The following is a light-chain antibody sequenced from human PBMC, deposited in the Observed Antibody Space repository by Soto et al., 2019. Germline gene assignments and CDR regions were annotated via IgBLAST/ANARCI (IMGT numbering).Light chain of an antibody. CDR1: QSLLYHNGHTY. CDR3: MQGTHWPIT. J-gene: IGKJ5*01. Sequence: VVMTQSPLSLTVTLGQPASITCRSSQSLLYHNGHTYLHWFQQRPGQSPRRLIYMVSSRDSGVPDRFSGSESGTDFTLKISRVEADDIGVYYCMQGTHWPITFGQGTRLEIK. CDR2: MVS. V-gene: IGKV2-30*01.